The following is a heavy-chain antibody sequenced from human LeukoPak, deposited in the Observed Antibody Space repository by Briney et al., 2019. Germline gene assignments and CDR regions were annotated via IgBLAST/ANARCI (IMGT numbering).Heavy chain of an antibody. D-gene: IGHD3-22*01. J-gene: IGHJ5*02. CDR2: IYYSGST. CDR1: GGSISSGGYY. Sequence: SETLSLTCTVSGGSISSGGYYWSWIRQHPGKGLEWIGYIYYSGSTYYNPSLKSRVTISVDASKNQFSLKLSSVTAADTAVYYCARHSITYYYDSTNWFDPWGQGTLVTVSS. CDR3: ARHSITYYYDSTNWFDP. V-gene: IGHV4-31*03.